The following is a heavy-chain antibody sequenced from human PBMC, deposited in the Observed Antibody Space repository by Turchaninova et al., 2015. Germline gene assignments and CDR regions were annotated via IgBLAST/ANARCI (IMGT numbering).Heavy chain of an antibody. CDR1: GYSISSAYS. D-gene: IGHD3-22*01. Sequence: QVQLQESGPGLVKPSETLSLTCPVPGYSISSAYSWGWIRQPPGKGLEWIGTIYHSGSTYYNPSLKSRVTISVDTSKNQFSLKLSSVTAADTAVYYCARRDYDSNGSHAFDIWGQGTMVTVSS. CDR3: ARRDYDSNGSHAFDI. CDR2: IYHSGST. V-gene: IGHV4-38-2*01. J-gene: IGHJ3*02.